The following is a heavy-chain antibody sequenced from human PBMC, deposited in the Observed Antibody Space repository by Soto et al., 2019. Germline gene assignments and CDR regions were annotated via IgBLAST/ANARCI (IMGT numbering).Heavy chain of an antibody. CDR3: ARDSPYGDYEYYFDY. CDR2: IYYSGST. D-gene: IGHD4-17*01. J-gene: IGHJ4*02. CDR1: GGSISSYY. V-gene: IGHV4-59*01. Sequence: PSETLSLTCTVSGGSISSYYWSWIRQPPGKGLEWIGYIYYSGSTNYNPSLKSRVTISVDTSKNQFSLKLSSVTAADTAVYYCARDSPYGDYEYYFDYWGQGTLVTVSS.